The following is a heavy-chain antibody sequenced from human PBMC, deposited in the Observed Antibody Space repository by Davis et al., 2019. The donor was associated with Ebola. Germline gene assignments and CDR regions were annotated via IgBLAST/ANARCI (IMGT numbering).Heavy chain of an antibody. D-gene: IGHD2-15*01. J-gene: IGHJ6*02. CDR1: GFTFSSYG. CDR2: IWYDGSNK. CDR3: ASATGNYYYYGMDV. Sequence: GGSLRLSCAASGFTFSSYGMHWVRQAPGKGLEWVAVIWYDGSNKYYADSVKGRFTIPRDNSKNTLYLQMNSLRAEDTAVYYCASATGNYYYYGMDVWGQGTTVTVSS. V-gene: IGHV3-33*01.